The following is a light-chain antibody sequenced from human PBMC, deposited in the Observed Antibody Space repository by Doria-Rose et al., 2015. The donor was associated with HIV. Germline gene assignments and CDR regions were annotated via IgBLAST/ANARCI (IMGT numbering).Light chain of an antibody. CDR2: KAS. J-gene: IGKJ1*01. CDR1: QGISSW. CDR3: QQYGSYLWT. Sequence: VTITCRASQGISSWLAWYQQKPGKAPKLLIYKASSLEGGVPSRFSGSGSGTEFALTISGLQPDDFATYYCQQYGSYLWTFGQGTKVEVK. V-gene: IGKV1-5*03.